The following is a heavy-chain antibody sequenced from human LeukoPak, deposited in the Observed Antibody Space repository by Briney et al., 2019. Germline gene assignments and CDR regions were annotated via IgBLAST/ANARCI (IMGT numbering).Heavy chain of an antibody. CDR2: IYYTGST. CDR1: GGSISSYY. V-gene: IGHV4-59*01. D-gene: IGHD2-21*02. CDR3: ARAGTGDCFDY. J-gene: IGHJ4*02. Sequence: KPSETLSLTCTVSGGSISSYYWSWIRQPPGKGLEWIGYIYYTGSTNYNPSLKSRVSTSVDTSKNQFFLKLSSVTAADTAVYYCARAGTGDCFDYWGQGTLVTVSS.